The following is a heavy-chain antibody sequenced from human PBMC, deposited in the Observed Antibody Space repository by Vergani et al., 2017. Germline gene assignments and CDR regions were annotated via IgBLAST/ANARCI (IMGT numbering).Heavy chain of an antibody. D-gene: IGHD2-2*01. CDR3: AKDGRGYCSSTSCDARYYYYYMDV. J-gene: IGHJ6*03. CDR1: GFTFSSYA. V-gene: IGHV3-23*01. CDR2: ISGSGGST. Sequence: EVQLLESGGGLVQPGGSLRLSCAASGFTFSSYAMSWVRQAPGTGLEWVSAISGSGGSTYYADSVKGRFTISRDNSKNTLYLQMNSLRAEDTAVYYCAKDGRGYCSSTSCDARYYYYYMDVWGKGTTVTVSS.